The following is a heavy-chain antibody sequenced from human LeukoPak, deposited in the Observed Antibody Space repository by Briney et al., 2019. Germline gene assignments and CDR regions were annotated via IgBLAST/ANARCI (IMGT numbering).Heavy chain of an antibody. V-gene: IGHV1-2*02. CDR3: ARVGITMVRGVIIGWFDP. D-gene: IGHD3-10*01. CDR2: INPNSGGT. J-gene: IGHJ5*02. Sequence: ASVKVSFKASGYTFTGYYMHWVRQAPGQGLEWMGWINPNSGGTNYAQKFQGRVTMTRDTSISTAYMELSRLRSDDTAVYYCARVGITMVRGVIIGWFDPWGQGTLVTVSS. CDR1: GYTFTGYY.